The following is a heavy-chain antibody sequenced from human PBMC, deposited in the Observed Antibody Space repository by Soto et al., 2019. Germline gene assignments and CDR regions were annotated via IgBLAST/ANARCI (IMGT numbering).Heavy chain of an antibody. Sequence: EVQLVESGGGLVQPGGSLRLSCAASGFTFSSYSMNWVRQAPGKGLEWVSYISSSSSTIYYADSVKGRFTISRDNAKNSLYLQMNSLRDEDTAVYYCERVPATKYSSSWYLESNYYYGMDVWGQGPTVTVSS. CDR1: GFTFSSYS. D-gene: IGHD6-13*01. V-gene: IGHV3-48*02. CDR3: ERVPATKYSSSWYLESNYYYGMDV. CDR2: ISSSSSTI. J-gene: IGHJ6*02.